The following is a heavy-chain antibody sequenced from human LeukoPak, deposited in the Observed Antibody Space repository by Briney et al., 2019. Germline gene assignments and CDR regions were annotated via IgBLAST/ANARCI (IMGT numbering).Heavy chain of an antibody. CDR1: GFTFSNYA. J-gene: IGHJ4*02. CDR2: IPSSGGDT. D-gene: IGHD1-14*01. CDR3: VKEVTTIGVPVFDY. Sequence: GGSLRLSCAASGFTFSNYAMSWVRQAPGEGLEWVSGIPSSGGDTYYPDSVRGRFTISRDNSKNMLYLQMDYLRGEDTAVYYCVKEVTTIGVPVFDYWGQGTLVTVSS. V-gene: IGHV3-23*01.